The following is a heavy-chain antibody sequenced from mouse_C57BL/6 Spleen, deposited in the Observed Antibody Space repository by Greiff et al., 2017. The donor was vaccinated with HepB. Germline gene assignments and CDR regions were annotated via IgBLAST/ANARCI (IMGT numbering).Heavy chain of an antibody. J-gene: IGHJ2*01. Sequence: VQLQESGPELVKPGASVKISCKASGYAFSSSWMNWVKQRPGKGLEWIGRIYPGDGDTNYNGKFKGKATLTADKSSSTAYMQLSSLASEDSAVYCCARSHYGPSYYFDYWGQGTTLTVSS. CDR1: GYAFSSSW. CDR2: IYPGDGDT. V-gene: IGHV1-82*01. D-gene: IGHD1-1*01. CDR3: ARSHYGPSYYFDY.